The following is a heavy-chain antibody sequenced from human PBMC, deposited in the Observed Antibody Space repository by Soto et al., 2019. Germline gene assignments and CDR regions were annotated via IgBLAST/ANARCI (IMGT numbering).Heavy chain of an antibody. CDR1: GFTFSTYA. Sequence: EVQLLESGGGLVQPGGSLRLSCSTSGFTFSTYAMNWVRQAPGKGLEWVSALSGSGGTTYYADSVRGRFTISRDNSKNTLFLQMSSRRAEDTALYYCAKQRAGYGSGSDTFYFDFWGQGTLVTVSS. CDR2: LSGSGGTT. V-gene: IGHV3-23*01. CDR3: AKQRAGYGSGSDTFYFDF. D-gene: IGHD3-10*01. J-gene: IGHJ4*02.